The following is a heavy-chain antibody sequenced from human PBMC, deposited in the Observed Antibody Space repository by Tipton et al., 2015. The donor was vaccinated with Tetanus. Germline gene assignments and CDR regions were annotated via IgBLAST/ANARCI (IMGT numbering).Heavy chain of an antibody. CDR2: IFVSGST. D-gene: IGHD2-2*01. CDR3: ATIGGAYQRSHDY. CDR1: GDSMTRYY. V-gene: IGHV4-59*01. Sequence: TLSLTCTVSGDSMTRYYWSWIRQPPGKGLEWISYIFVSGSTNYNPALKSRVTISMDTSKNQISLNLTSVTAADTAVYFCATIGGAYQRSHDYWGQGTLVTVSS. J-gene: IGHJ4*02.